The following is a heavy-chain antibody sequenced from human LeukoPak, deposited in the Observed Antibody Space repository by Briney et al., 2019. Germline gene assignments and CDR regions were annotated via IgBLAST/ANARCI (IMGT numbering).Heavy chain of an antibody. CDR2: IYSGGST. V-gene: IGHV3-53*04. J-gene: IGHJ6*02. Sequence: PGGSLRLSCAASGFTFDAFGMTWVRQAPGKGLEWVSVIYSGGSTYYADSVKGRFTISRHNSKNTLYLQMNSLRLEDTAVYFCARHYCSGGDCYSGFSYYYGMDVWGQGTTVTVSS. D-gene: IGHD2-15*01. CDR1: GFTFDAFG. CDR3: ARHYCSGGDCYSGFSYYYGMDV.